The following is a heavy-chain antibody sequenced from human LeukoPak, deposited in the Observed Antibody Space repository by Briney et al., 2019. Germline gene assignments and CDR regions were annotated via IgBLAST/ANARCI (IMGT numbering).Heavy chain of an antibody. V-gene: IGHV1-2*04. CDR2: INPNSGGT. D-gene: IGHD3-10*01. Sequence: ASVKVSCKASGYTFTSYDINWVRQATGQGLEWMGWINPNSGGTNYAQKFKGWVTLTRDTSINTTYMELSRLASDVTAVYYCAREGYYYGSGSYGYYYYGMDVWGQGTTVTVSS. J-gene: IGHJ6*02. CDR1: GYTFTSYD. CDR3: AREGYYYGSGSYGYYYYGMDV.